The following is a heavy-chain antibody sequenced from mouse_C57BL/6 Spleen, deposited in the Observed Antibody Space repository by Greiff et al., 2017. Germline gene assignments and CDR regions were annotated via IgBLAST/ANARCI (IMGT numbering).Heavy chain of an antibody. J-gene: IGHJ1*03. CDR1: GYTFTSYW. CDR3: ARCPDYYGSSYWYFDV. D-gene: IGHD1-1*01. CDR2: IYPGSGST. V-gene: IGHV1-55*01. Sequence: QVQLQQPGAELVKPGASVKMSCKASGYTFTSYWITWVKQRPGQGLEWIGDIYPGSGSTNYNEKFKSKATLTVGTSSSTAYMQLSSLTSEDSAVYYCARCPDYYGSSYWYFDVWGTGTTVTVSS.